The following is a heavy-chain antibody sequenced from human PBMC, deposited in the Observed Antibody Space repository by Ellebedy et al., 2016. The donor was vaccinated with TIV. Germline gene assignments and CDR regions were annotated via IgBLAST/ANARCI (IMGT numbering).Heavy chain of an antibody. J-gene: IGHJ5*02. CDR3: ARANGVWVSDWFDP. CDR2: ISAYNGNT. V-gene: IGHV1-18*01. D-gene: IGHD2-8*01. CDR1: GYTFTSYG. Sequence: AASVKVSCKASGYTFTSYGISWARQAPGQGLEWMGWISAYNGNTNYAQKLQGRVTMTTDTSTSTAYMELRSLRSDDTAVYYCARANGVWVSDWFDPWGQGTLVTVSS.